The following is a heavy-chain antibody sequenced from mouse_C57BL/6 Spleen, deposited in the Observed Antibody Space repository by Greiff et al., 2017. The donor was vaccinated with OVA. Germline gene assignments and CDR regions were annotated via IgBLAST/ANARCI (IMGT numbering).Heavy chain of an antibody. CDR3: AKEFYYGIFYAMDY. D-gene: IGHD2-1*01. CDR2: IWRGGST. V-gene: IGHV2-5*01. CDR1: GFSLTSYG. Sequence: VQLQQSGPGLVQPSQSLSITCTVSGFSLTSYGVHWVRQSPGKGLEWLGVIWRGGSTDYNAAFMSRLSITKDNSKSQVFFTMNSLQADDTAIYYCAKEFYYGIFYAMDYWGQGTSVTVSS. J-gene: IGHJ4*01.